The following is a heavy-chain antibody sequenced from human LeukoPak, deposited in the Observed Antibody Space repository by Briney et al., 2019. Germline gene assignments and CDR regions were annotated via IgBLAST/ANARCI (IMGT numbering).Heavy chain of an antibody. V-gene: IGHV3-21*01. J-gene: IGHJ4*02. CDR3: ARLVDIVATMGGFDY. D-gene: IGHD5-12*01. CDR1: GFTFSSYS. Sequence: PGGSLRLSCAASGFTFSSYSMNWVRQAPGKGLEWVSSISSSSSYIYYADSVKGRFTISRDNAKNSLYLQMNSLRAEDTAVYYCARLVDIVATMGGFDYWGQGTLVTVSS. CDR2: ISSSSSYI.